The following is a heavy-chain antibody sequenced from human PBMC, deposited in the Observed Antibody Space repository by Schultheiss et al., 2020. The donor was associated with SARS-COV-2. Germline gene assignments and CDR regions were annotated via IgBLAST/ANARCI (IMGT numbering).Heavy chain of an antibody. J-gene: IGHJ6*02. V-gene: IGHV3-9*01. CDR2: IGWNGGNI. CDR1: GFTFSDYA. Sequence: GGSLRLSCVGSGFTFSDYAMHWVRQAPGKGLEWVAGIGWNGGNIGYADSVKGRFTISRDNAKKSLYLQMTSLRPEDTALYYCAKDRDERALYYLYGLDVWGQGTTVTVSS. CDR3: AKDRDERALYYLYGLDV.